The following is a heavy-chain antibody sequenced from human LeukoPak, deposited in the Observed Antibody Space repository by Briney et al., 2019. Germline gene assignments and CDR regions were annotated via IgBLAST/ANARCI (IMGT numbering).Heavy chain of an antibody. Sequence: SETLSLTCTVSGGSISSSSYYWGWIRQPPGKGLEWIGSIYYSGSTYYNPSLKSRVTISVDTSKNQFSLKLSSVTAADTAVYYCARGGGYCSSTSCYTDAGYYFDYWGQGTLVTVSS. J-gene: IGHJ4*02. CDR2: IYYSGST. V-gene: IGHV4-39*01. CDR3: ARGGGYCSSTSCYTDAGYYFDY. CDR1: GGSISSSSYY. D-gene: IGHD2-2*02.